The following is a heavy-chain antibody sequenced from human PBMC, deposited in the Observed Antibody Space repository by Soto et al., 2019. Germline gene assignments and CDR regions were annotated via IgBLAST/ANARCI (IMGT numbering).Heavy chain of an antibody. D-gene: IGHD3-22*01. CDR2: ISGSGGNT. CDR1: GFTFSSYA. Sequence: GGSLRLSCAASGFTFSSYAMSWVGQTPGKGLEWVSAISGSGGNTYYADSVKARFTTTRDNSKKTMYLKMNSLRAEDTAVYYCAKGLGASSSGYYYGSFDYWGQGTLVTVSS. J-gene: IGHJ4*02. CDR3: AKGLGASSSGYYYGSFDY. V-gene: IGHV3-23*01.